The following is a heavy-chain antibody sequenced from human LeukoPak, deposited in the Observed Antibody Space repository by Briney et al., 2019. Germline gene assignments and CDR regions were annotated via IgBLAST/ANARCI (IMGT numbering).Heavy chain of an antibody. Sequence: PGGSLRLSCAASGFTFSSYWMHWVRQAPGKGLVWVSRINSDGSSTSYADSVKGRFTISRDNAKNTLYLQMNSLRAEDTAVYYCAKCAGDDIVVVPAAPIIGDYYYYMDVWGKGTTVTVSS. V-gene: IGHV3-74*01. J-gene: IGHJ6*03. CDR3: AKCAGDDIVVVPAAPIIGDYYYYMDV. D-gene: IGHD2-2*01. CDR1: GFTFSSYW. CDR2: INSDGSST.